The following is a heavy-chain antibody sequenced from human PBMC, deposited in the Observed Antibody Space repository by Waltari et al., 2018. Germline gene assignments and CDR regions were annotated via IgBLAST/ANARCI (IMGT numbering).Heavy chain of an antibody. V-gene: IGHV3-21*01. J-gene: IGHJ6*02. D-gene: IGHD2-15*01. Sequence: EVQLVESGGGLVKPGGSLRLSCAASGFTFSSYSMNWVRQAPGKGLEWVSSISSSSSYIYYADSVKGRFTISRDNAKNSLYLQMNSLRAEYTAVYYCAREEYCSGGSCYSLYYYYGMDVWGQGTTVTVSS. CDR2: ISSSSSYI. CDR1: GFTFSSYS. CDR3: AREEYCSGGSCYSLYYYYGMDV.